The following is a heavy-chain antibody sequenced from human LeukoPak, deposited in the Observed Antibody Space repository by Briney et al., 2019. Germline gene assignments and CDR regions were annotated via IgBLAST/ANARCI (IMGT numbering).Heavy chain of an antibody. CDR1: VVTFSNAS. J-gene: IGHJ4*02. CDR2: IKIKLAGGST. Sequence: GGTLRLSCAASVVTFSNASISAGRQAPGEGREWVVRIKIKLAGGSTAYAAPLKGRFTISIDASKNTLSLQVNSLKVEDTAVYYCTTDLKESGSDTTTGFQYWGQGTLVTVSS. D-gene: IGHD1-26*01. V-gene: IGHV3-15*01. CDR3: TTDLKESGSDTTTGFQY.